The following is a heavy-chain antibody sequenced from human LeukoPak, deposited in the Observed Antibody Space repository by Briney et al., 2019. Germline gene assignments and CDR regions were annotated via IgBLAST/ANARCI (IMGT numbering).Heavy chain of an antibody. CDR2: ISAYNGNT. J-gene: IGHJ4*02. Sequence: GASVKVSCKASGYTFTSYGISWVRQAPGQGLEWMGWISAYNGNTNYAQKLQGRVTMTTDTSTSTAYMELRSLRSDDTAVYYCAREGDGPNYGPNNFDYWGQGTLVTVSS. CDR3: AREGDGPNYGPNNFDY. D-gene: IGHD4/OR15-4a*01. V-gene: IGHV1-18*01. CDR1: GYTFTSYG.